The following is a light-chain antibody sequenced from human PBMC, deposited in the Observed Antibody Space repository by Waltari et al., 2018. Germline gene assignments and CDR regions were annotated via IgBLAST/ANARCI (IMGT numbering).Light chain of an antibody. J-gene: IGKJ1*01. CDR2: GAS. Sequence: EIVLTQSPGTLSLSPGQTATLSCRASQSVGRTLDWYQQKSGQAPSLLIYGASIRATGVPDRFIGSGSGTDFSLTIREVEPEDFAVYHCQHYLRLPVTFGQGTKVEI. V-gene: IGKV3-20*01. CDR3: QHYLRLPVT. CDR1: QSVGRT.